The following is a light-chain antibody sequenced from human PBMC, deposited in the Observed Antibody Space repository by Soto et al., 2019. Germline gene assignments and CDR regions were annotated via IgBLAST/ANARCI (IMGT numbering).Light chain of an antibody. CDR2: AAS. J-gene: IGKJ5*01. V-gene: IGKV3-20*01. CDR1: QSVSNNY. Sequence: EIVLTQSPGTLSLSPGERATLSCRASQSVSNNYLAWYQQKPGQAPRPLIYAASTRATGIPARFSGSGSGTDFTLTISRLEPADFAVYFCHHYGTSPTFGQGTRLEIK. CDR3: HHYGTSPT.